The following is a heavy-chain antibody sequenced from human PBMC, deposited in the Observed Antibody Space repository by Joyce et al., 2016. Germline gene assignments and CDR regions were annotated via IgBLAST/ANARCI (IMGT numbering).Heavy chain of an antibody. Sequence: QVQLVESGGGVVQPGRSLRLSCAASGFTFSNYAMHWVRQAPGKGLESVAVIANDENKKYYADSVKGRFTISRDNSKNTRYLQMNSLRAEDTAVYYGAKRYDYVDYWGQGTLVTVSS. CDR3: AKRYDYVDY. V-gene: IGHV3-30*18. CDR2: IANDENKK. J-gene: IGHJ4*02. CDR1: GFTFSNYA. D-gene: IGHD3-16*01.